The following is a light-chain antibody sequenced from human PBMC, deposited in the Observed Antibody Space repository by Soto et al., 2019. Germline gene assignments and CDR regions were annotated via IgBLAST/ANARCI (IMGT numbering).Light chain of an antibody. V-gene: IGKV3-15*01. J-gene: IGKJ2*01. CDR1: QSVSSN. Sequence: EIVMTQSPATLSVSPGERTTLSCRASQSVSSNLAWYQQKPGQAPRLLIYGASTRATGIPARFSGSGSGPEFTLNISSLQSEDFAVYYSQHYNNWSQTFDQVTKLEIK. CDR2: GAS. CDR3: QHYNNWSQT.